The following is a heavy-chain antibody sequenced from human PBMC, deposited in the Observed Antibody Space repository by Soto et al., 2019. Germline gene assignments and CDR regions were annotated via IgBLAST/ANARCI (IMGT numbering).Heavy chain of an antibody. V-gene: IGHV3-23*01. Sequence: EVQLLESGGGLVQPGGSLRLSCAASGFAVSTYAMSWVRKTPGKGLEWVSTITGSGGSTYYADAVKGRFTISRDNSRNTLYLQMSSLRAEDTAVYSCASQRPSGGGTCFSLRSFDRWGQGTLVTVSS. D-gene: IGHD2-15*01. CDR2: ITGSGGST. CDR3: ASQRPSGGGTCFSLRSFDR. CDR1: GFAVSTYA. J-gene: IGHJ4*02.